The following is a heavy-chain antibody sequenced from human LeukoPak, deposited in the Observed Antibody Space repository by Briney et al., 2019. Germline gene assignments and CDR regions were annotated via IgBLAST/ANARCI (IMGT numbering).Heavy chain of an antibody. V-gene: IGHV1-69*13. D-gene: IGHD5-24*01. J-gene: IGHJ4*02. CDR2: IIPIFGTA. Sequence: ASVKVSCKASGYTFTSYGISWVRQAPGQGLEWMGGIIPIFGTANYAQKFQGRVTITADESTSTAYMGLSSLRSEDTAVYYCAREGHGGQLIPFDYWGQGTLVTVSS. CDR3: AREGHGGQLIPFDY. CDR1: GYTFTSYG.